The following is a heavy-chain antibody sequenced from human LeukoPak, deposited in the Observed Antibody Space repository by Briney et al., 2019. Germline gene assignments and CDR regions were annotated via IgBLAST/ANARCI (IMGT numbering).Heavy chain of an antibody. CDR2: INPNSGGT. D-gene: IGHD3-3*01. J-gene: IGHJ4*02. CDR3: ARESVTNYDFWSGYPH. Sequence: ASVKVSCKASGYTFTGYYMHWVRQAPGQGLEWMGWINPNSGGTNYAQKFQGRVTMTRDTSISTAYMELSRLRSDDTAVYYCARESVTNYDFWSGYPHWGQGTLVTVSS. CDR1: GYTFTGYY. V-gene: IGHV1-2*02.